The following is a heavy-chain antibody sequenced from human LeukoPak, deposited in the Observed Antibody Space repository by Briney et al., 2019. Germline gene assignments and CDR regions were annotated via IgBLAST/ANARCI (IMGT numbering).Heavy chain of an antibody. V-gene: IGHV1-46*01. CDR3: ARSKTVTIRGGWYFDL. Sequence: ASVKVSCKASGYTFTNYNMHWVRQAPGQVLEWMGVVNPGNGGTGYAQKFLGRATMTRDTSTSTVYMELSSLRSDDTAVYYCARSKTVTIRGGWYFDLWGRGTLVTVSS. CDR2: VNPGNGGT. CDR1: GYTFTNYN. D-gene: IGHD4-17*01. J-gene: IGHJ2*01.